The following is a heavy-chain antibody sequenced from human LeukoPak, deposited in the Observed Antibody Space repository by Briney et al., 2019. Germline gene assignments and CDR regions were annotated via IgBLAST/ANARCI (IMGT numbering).Heavy chain of an antibody. D-gene: IGHD4-23*01. CDR2: ISGSGGST. Sequence: GGSLRLSCAASGFTFSSYAMSWVRQAPGKGLEWVSAISGSGGSTYYADSVRGRFTISRDNAKNTLYLQMNSLRAEDTAVYYCAKKSPDSSGNPAYDWGQGTLVTVSS. V-gene: IGHV3-23*01. J-gene: IGHJ4*02. CDR3: AKKSPDSSGNPAYD. CDR1: GFTFSSYA.